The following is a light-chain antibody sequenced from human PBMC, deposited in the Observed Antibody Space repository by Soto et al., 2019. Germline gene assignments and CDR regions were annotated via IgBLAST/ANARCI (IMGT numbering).Light chain of an antibody. CDR2: DAS. V-gene: IGKV3-11*01. CDR3: QQYNNWPPT. CDR1: QSVSSS. J-gene: IGKJ5*01. Sequence: EIVLTQSPATLSLSPGERATLSCRASQSVSSSLAWYQQKPGQAPRLLIYDASNRATGIPARFSGSGSGTELTLTISSLQSDDFAVYHCQQYNNWPPTFGHGTRLEI.